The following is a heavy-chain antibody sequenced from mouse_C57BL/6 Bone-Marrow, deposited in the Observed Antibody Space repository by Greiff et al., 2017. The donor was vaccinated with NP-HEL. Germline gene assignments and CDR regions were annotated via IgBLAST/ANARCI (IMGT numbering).Heavy chain of an antibody. J-gene: IGHJ1*03. Sequence: QVQLQQPGAELVKPGASVKLSCKASGYTFTSYWMHWVKQRPGQGLEWIGMIHPNSGSTNYNEKFKSKATLTVDKSSSTAYMQLSSLTSEDSAVYYCASQIYYYGGSYWYFDVWGTGTTVTVSS. D-gene: IGHD1-1*01. CDR1: GYTFTSYW. V-gene: IGHV1-64*01. CDR3: ASQIYYYGGSYWYFDV. CDR2: IHPNSGST.